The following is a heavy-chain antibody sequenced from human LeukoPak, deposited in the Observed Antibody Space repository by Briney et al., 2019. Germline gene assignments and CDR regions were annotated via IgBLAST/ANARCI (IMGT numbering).Heavy chain of an antibody. V-gene: IGHV1-24*01. J-gene: IGHJ5*02. CDR2: FDPEDGKT. CDR1: GYTLTELS. Sequence: GASVKVSCKVSGYTLTELSMHWVRQAPGKGLEWMGGFDPEDGKTIYAQKFQGRVTMTEDGPTDTAYMELRSLRSEDTAVYYCATGEQWLDPWGQGTLVTVSS. D-gene: IGHD6-19*01. CDR3: ATGEQWLDP.